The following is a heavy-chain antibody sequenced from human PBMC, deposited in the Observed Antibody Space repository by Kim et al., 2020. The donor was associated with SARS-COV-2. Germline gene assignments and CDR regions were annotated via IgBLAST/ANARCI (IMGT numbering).Heavy chain of an antibody. CDR3: ARELWGYSSSWYYFDY. D-gene: IGHD6-13*01. Sequence: SVKSRITINPDTSKNQFSLQLNSVTPEDTAVYYCARELWGYSSSWYYFDYWGQGTLVTVSS. J-gene: IGHJ4*02. V-gene: IGHV6-1*01.